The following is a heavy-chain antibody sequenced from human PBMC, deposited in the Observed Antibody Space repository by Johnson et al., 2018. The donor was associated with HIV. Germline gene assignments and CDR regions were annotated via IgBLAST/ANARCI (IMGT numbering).Heavy chain of an antibody. J-gene: IGHJ3*02. CDR1: GFTFSSFA. CDR3: VRRFYDSSAFDI. CDR2: ISYDGSNK. V-gene: IGHV3-30-3*01. D-gene: IGHD3-22*01. Sequence: QMQLVESGGGVVQPGTSLRLSCAASGFTFSSFAMHWVRQAPGKGLEWMAFISYDGSNKYFTDSVRGRFTISRDNSKNTLFLQMNSLRAEDTAVYYCVRRFYDSSAFDISWGQGTKVTVSS.